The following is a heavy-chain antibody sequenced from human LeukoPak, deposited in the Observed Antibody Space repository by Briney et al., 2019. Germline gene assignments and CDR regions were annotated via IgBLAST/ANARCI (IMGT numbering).Heavy chain of an antibody. J-gene: IGHJ3*02. CDR1: GFTFSSYA. D-gene: IGHD1-26*01. Sequence: GGSLRLSCAASGFTFSSYAMHWVRQAPGKGLEWVAVISYDGSNKYYADSVKGRFTIFRDNSKNTLYLQMNSLRAEDTAVYYCAREGSGSYYVDAFDIWGQGTMVTVSS. CDR2: ISYDGSNK. V-gene: IGHV3-30*01. CDR3: AREGSGSYYVDAFDI.